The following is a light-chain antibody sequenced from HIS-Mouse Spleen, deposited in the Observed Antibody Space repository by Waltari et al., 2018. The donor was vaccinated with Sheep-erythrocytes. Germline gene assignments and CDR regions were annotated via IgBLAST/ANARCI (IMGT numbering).Light chain of an antibody. Sequence: DIVLTQSPSTLSLSPGERATLSCRARQSVSSYLAWYQQKPGQDPRLLIYDASNRATGIPARFSGSGSGTDFTLTISSLEPEDFAVYYCQQRSNWPPYTFGQGTKLEIK. J-gene: IGKJ2*01. CDR2: DAS. CDR3: QQRSNWPPYT. CDR1: QSVSSY. V-gene: IGKV3-11*01.